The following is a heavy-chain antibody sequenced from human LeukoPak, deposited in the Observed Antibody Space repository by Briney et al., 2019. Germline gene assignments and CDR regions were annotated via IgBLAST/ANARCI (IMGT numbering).Heavy chain of an antibody. V-gene: IGHV3-21*01. J-gene: IGHJ5*02. CDR1: GFTFSTYT. CDR3: AREIGETVTTSKWFDP. D-gene: IGHD4-17*01. CDR2: IYSSGSYI. Sequence: GGSLRLSCAASGFTFSTYTMNWVRQAPGKGLEWVSSIYSSGSYIYYADSVQGRFTISRDNAKNSLYLQMNSLRAEDTAVYYCAREIGETVTTSKWFDPWGQGTLVTVSS.